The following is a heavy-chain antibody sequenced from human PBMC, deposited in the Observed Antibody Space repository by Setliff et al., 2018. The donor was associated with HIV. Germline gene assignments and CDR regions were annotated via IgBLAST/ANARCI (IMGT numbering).Heavy chain of an antibody. J-gene: IGHJ4*02. D-gene: IGHD6-19*01. V-gene: IGHV4-39*02. CDR1: GGSITSSSYY. CDR3: ARDGAAVAGTHGLDY. Sequence: LSLTCTVSGGSITSSSYYWGWVRQPPGKGLEWIGSVYYSGSTYYNPSLKSRVTISVDTSKNQFSLKLSSVTAADTAVYYCARDGAAVAGTHGLDYWGQGALVTVSS. CDR2: VYYSGST.